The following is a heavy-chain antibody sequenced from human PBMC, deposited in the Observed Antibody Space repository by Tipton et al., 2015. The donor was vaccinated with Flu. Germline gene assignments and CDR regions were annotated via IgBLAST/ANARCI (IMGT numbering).Heavy chain of an antibody. D-gene: IGHD2-21*01. Sequence: SLRLSCAASGFSFSSHWMIWVRQAPGRGLEWVAYISNTGHTIYYTASVQGRFTISRDNAKKSVFLQMNSLRAEDTALYYCARAPRDSDAFDIWGQGTMVTVSS. V-gene: IGHV3-48*03. J-gene: IGHJ3*02. CDR1: GFSFSSHW. CDR3: ARAPRDSDAFDI. CDR2: ISNTGHTI.